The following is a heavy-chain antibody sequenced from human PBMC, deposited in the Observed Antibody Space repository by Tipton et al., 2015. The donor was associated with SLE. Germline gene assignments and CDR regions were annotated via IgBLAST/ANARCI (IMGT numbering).Heavy chain of an antibody. CDR3: ASMVYASY. Sequence: TLSLTCTVSGGSISSHYWSWIRQPPGKGLEWIWEINHSGSTNYNPSLKSRVTISVDTSKNQFSLKLSSVTAADTAVYYCASMVYASYWGQGTLVTVSS. CDR2: INHSGST. D-gene: IGHD2-8*01. CDR1: GGSISSHY. V-gene: IGHV4-34*01. J-gene: IGHJ4*02.